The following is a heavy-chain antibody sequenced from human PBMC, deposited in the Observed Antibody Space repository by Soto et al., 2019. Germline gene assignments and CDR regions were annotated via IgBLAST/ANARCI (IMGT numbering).Heavy chain of an antibody. J-gene: IGHJ4*02. D-gene: IGHD2-21*02. CDR3: AKDPSYCGGDCYSTGDY. CDR1: GFTFDDYA. Sequence: LRLSCAASGFTFDDYAMHWVRQAPGKGLEWVSAISGSGGSTYYADSVKGRFTISRDDSKNTLYLQMNSLRAEDTAVYYCAKDPSYCGGDCYSTGDYWGQGTLVTVSS. CDR2: ISGSGGST. V-gene: IGHV3-23*01.